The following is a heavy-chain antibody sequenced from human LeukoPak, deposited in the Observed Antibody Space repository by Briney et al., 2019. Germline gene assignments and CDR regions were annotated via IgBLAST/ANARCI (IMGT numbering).Heavy chain of an antibody. CDR1: SYTFTNYD. Sequence: ASVKVSCKASSYTFTNYDINWVRQAPGQGLEWMGWISAYNGNTRYAQKFQGRVTMTTDTSTSTAYMELRSLRSDDTAVYYCARFTPRLTREKFDYWGQGTLVTVSS. J-gene: IGHJ4*02. CDR2: ISAYNGNT. V-gene: IGHV1-18*01. D-gene: IGHD2-2*01. CDR3: ARFTPRLTREKFDY.